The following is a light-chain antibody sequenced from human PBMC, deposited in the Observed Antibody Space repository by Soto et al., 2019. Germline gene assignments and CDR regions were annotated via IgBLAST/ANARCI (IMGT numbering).Light chain of an antibody. V-gene: IGKV1-39*01. Sequence: DIQMTQXXSTLSASVGDRVTXTCRASQSISGYLNWYQQKPGKAPKVLISGASTLHNGVPSRFSGRGSGTDFTLTISSLQPEDVATYYCQQSLSTLLTFGGGTKVDIK. CDR3: QQSLSTLLT. J-gene: IGKJ4*01. CDR2: GAS. CDR1: QSISGY.